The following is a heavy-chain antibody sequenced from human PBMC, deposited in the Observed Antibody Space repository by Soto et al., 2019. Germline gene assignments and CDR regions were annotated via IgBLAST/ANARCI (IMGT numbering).Heavy chain of an antibody. J-gene: IGHJ6*02. CDR2: IHYSGST. D-gene: IGHD1-1*01. CDR1: GGSISSYY. Sequence: SETLSLTCTVSGGSISSYYWSWIRQSPGKGLEWIGYIHYSGSTKSNPSLKSRVTISVDTSRNQVSLKWSSVTTADSAVYFCAIAGYRLLNPYYYGMDVWGQGTTVTV. V-gene: IGHV4-59*01. CDR3: AIAGYRLLNPYYYGMDV.